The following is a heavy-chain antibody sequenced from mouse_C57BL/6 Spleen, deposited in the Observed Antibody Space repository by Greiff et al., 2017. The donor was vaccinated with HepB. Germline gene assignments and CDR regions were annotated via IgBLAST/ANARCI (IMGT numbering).Heavy chain of an antibody. D-gene: IGHD2-1*01. CDR1: GYSITSGYY. Sequence: ESGPGLVKPSQSLSLTCSVPGYSITSGYYWNWIRQFPGNKLEWMGYISYDGSNNYNPSLKNRISITRDTSKNQFFLKLNSVTTEDTATYYCARDLPVSYWGQGTTLTVSS. CDR2: ISYDGSN. V-gene: IGHV3-6*01. CDR3: ARDLPVSY. J-gene: IGHJ2*01.